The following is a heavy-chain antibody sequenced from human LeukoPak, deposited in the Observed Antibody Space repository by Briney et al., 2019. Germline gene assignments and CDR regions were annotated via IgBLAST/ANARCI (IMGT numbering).Heavy chain of an antibody. Sequence: SETLSLTCTVSGGFLGSYYWSWIRQPPGKGLEWIGYIYYGGNTDHNPSLKSRVSISVDTSKNQVSLRLTSVTAADTAVYYCARGTISMDVGGRGTTVTISS. CDR1: GGFLGSYY. CDR2: IYYGGNT. D-gene: IGHD3-9*01. CDR3: ARGTISMDV. J-gene: IGHJ6*03. V-gene: IGHV4-59*01.